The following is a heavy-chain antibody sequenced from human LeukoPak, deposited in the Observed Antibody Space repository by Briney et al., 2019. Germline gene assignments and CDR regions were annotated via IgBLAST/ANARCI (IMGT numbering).Heavy chain of an antibody. CDR3: ARQIFGYYYMDV. CDR1: GYTLTELS. CDR2: FDPEDGET. V-gene: IGHV1-24*01. D-gene: IGHD3-9*01. Sequence: ASVKVSCKVSGYTLTELSMHWVRQAPGKGLEWMGGFDPEDGETIYAQKFQGRVTMTEDTSTDTAYMELSSLRSEDTAVYYCARQIFGYYYMDVWGKGTTVTISS. J-gene: IGHJ6*03.